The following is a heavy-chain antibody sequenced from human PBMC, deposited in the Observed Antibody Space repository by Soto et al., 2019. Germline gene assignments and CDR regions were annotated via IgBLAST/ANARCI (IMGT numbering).Heavy chain of an antibody. CDR2: IIPIFGTA. D-gene: IGHD5-18*01. CDR3: ARDIPTDTAMVTSSGYFDY. V-gene: IGHV1-69*13. Sequence: GASVKVSCKASGGTFSSYAISWVRQAPGQGLEWMGGIIPIFGTANYAQKFQGRVTITADESTSTAYMELSSLRSEDTAVYYCARDIPTDTAMVTSSGYFDYWGQGTLVTSPQ. CDR1: GGTFSSYA. J-gene: IGHJ4*02.